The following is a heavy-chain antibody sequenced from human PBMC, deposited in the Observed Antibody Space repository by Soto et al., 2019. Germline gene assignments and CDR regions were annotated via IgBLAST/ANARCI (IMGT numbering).Heavy chain of an antibody. D-gene: IGHD3-16*02. CDR1: GYTFTSYG. J-gene: IGHJ4*02. Sequence: QVQLVQSGAEVKKPGASVKVSCKASGYTFTSYGISWVRQAPGQGLEWMGWISAYNGNTNYAQKLQGRVTMTTDTSTRTAYMELSSLRSDETAVYYCALLRLVELSFSRPNYCGQGTLVTVSS. CDR3: ALLRLVELSFSRPNY. V-gene: IGHV1-18*01. CDR2: ISAYNGNT.